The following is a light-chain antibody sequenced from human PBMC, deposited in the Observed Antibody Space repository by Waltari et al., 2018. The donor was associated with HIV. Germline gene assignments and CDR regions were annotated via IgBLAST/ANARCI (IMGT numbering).Light chain of an antibody. CDR2: DAS. V-gene: IGKV1-33*01. CDR3: QQYDSVPIT. CDR1: QDINNY. Sequence: DIQMTQSPSSLSASVGDRVTITCQASQDINNYVNWYQQKPGKAPKLLLFDASTLETGGPSRFSENGSGTDFTLIIRNLQPEDIGTYYCQQYDSVPITFGQGTRLEIK. J-gene: IGKJ5*01.